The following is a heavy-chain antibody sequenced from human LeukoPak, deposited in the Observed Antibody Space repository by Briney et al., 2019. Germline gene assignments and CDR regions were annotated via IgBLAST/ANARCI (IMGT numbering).Heavy chain of an antibody. Sequence: PSETLSLTCTVSGDSVSGHYWSWIRQTPGKGLEWIGYVSYSGGTNYNPSLKRRVSISLDTSKNQFSLKLSSPAAADPAVYYCARAPMAITTSAFPDAFDFWGQGTMVTVSS. CDR1: GDSVSGHY. CDR3: ARAPMAITTSAFPDAFDF. CDR2: VSYSGGT. J-gene: IGHJ3*01. D-gene: IGHD5-12*01. V-gene: IGHV4-59*02.